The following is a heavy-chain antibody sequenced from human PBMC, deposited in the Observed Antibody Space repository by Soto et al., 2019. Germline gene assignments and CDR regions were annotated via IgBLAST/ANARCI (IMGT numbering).Heavy chain of an antibody. J-gene: IGHJ4*02. D-gene: IGHD6-6*01. V-gene: IGHV4-34*01. Sequence: SETLSLTCAVYGGSFSGYYWSWIRQPPGKGLEWIGETNHSGSTNYNPSLKSRVTISVDTSKNQFSLKLSSVAAADTAVYYCARRGIAARPQGGYFDYWGQGTLVTVSS. CDR1: GGSFSGYY. CDR2: TNHSGST. CDR3: ARRGIAARPQGGYFDY.